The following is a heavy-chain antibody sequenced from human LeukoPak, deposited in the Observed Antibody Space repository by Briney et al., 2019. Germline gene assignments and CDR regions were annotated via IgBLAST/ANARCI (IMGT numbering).Heavy chain of an antibody. Sequence: PGGSLRLSCAASGFIFSSYCMIWVRQAPGRGLVWVANIKQDGSEKYYVDSVKGRFTVSRDNAKNSLYLKMNSLRADDTAIYYCAKVSRDSYGYFDYWGQGTLVTVSS. CDR3: AKVSRDSYGYFDY. V-gene: IGHV3-7*03. CDR1: GFIFSSYC. J-gene: IGHJ4*02. D-gene: IGHD5-18*01. CDR2: IKQDGSEK.